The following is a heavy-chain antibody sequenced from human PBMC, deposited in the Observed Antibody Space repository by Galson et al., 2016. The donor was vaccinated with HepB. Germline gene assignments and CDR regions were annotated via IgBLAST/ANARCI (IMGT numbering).Heavy chain of an antibody. CDR1: GASISRYY. Sequence: EPLSLTCSVSGASISRYYWTWIRRSPGKGLEWSGYIYHSGVTNYKPSLDSRVTISLDTSKNHFSLNLSSVTAADTAVCYCARAAFSRGYKYPADWGQGTLVAVSS. V-gene: IGHV4-59*12. J-gene: IGHJ4*02. CDR2: IYHSGVT. CDR3: ARAAFSRGYKYPAD. D-gene: IGHD5-24*01.